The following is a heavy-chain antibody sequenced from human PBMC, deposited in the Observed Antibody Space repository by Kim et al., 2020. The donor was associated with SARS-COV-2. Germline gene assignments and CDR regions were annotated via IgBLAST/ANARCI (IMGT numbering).Heavy chain of an antibody. J-gene: IGHJ4*02. CDR2: IIVVADKA. V-gene: IGHV1-69*13. D-gene: IGHD2-2*02. CDR1: GGIFSDYV. Sequence: SVKVSCKASGGIFSDYVISWVRQAPGQGLEWMGGIIVVADKADYARKYQGRVTITADESTSTAYLELSSLGSGDPAMYYCATGSRRIPMYFFDFWGQGTLVTVSS. CDR3: ATGSRRIPMYFFDF.